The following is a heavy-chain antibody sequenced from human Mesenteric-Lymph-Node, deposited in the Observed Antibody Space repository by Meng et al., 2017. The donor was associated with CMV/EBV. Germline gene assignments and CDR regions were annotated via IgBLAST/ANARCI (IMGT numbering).Heavy chain of an antibody. CDR2: ISGGGTTI. V-gene: IGHV3-48*03. CDR3: ARVSSKYSGYDFGF. D-gene: IGHD5-12*01. CDR1: GFIFSTYE. Sequence: GESLKISCAVSGFIFSTYEMNWVRQAPGKGLEWVSYISGGGTTIHYADSVKGRFSISRDNAKNSLYLQMNSLRGEDTAIYYCARVSSKYSGYDFGFWGQGTLVTVSS. J-gene: IGHJ4*02.